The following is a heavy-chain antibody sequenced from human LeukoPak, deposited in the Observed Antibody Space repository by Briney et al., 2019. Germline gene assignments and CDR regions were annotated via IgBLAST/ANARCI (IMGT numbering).Heavy chain of an antibody. CDR2: INPNSGGT. V-gene: IGHV1-2*02. D-gene: IGHD3-9*01. Sequence: GASVKVSCKASGYTFTGYYMHWVRQAPGQGLEWMGWINPNSGGTNYAQKFQGRVTMTRDTSISTAYMELRSLRSDDTAVYYCARGANYDILTGYAYYMDVWGKGTTVTISS. CDR3: ARGANYDILTGYAYYMDV. CDR1: GYTFTGYY. J-gene: IGHJ6*03.